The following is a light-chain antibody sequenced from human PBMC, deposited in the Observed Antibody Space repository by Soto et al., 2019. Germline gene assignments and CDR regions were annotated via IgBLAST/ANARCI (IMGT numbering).Light chain of an antibody. CDR3: QQYGSSSWT. J-gene: IGKJ1*01. V-gene: IGKV3-20*01. Sequence: EIVLTQSPGTLSLSPGEIAVLSFRASQSVGSLLAWYQHNPGQAPRLLIFDASYRAAGIPDRFSGSGSGTDFTLTISRLEPEDFAVYYCQQYGSSSWTFGQGTKVDIK. CDR1: QSVGSL. CDR2: DAS.